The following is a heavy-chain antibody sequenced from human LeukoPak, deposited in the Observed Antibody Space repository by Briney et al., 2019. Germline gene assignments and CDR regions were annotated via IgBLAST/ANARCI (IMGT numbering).Heavy chain of an antibody. CDR3: ARLRQGFGDY. Sequence: SETLSLTCTVSGGSISSYYWSWIRQPPGKGLEWIGYIYYSGSTNYNPSLKSRVTISVDTSKNQFSLKLSSVTAADTAVYYCARLRQGFGDYWGQGTLVTVSS. J-gene: IGHJ4*02. D-gene: IGHD3-10*01. CDR1: GGSISSYY. CDR2: IYYSGST. V-gene: IGHV4-59*12.